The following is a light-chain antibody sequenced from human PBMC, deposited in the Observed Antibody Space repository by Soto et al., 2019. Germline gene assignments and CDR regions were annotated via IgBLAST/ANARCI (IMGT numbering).Light chain of an antibody. V-gene: IGLV1-51*01. CDR3: GTWDSSLNGGV. Sequence: QSVLTQPPSVSAAPGQKVTISCSGSTSNIGTHSVSWYQQLPGTAPKLLIYDNSQRPSGIPDRFSGSKSGTSATLAITGLQTGDEADYYCGTWDSSLNGGVFGGGTKVTVL. J-gene: IGLJ3*02. CDR2: DNS. CDR1: TSNIGTHS.